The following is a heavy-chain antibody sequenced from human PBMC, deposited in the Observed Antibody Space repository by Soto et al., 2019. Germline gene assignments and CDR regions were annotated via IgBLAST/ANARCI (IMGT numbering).Heavy chain of an antibody. Sequence: QITLKESGPTLVKPTQTLTLTCTFSGFSLTTGGVAVGWIRQPPGKALEWLAFIYWDDDKRYSPSLKSRLSITKDTTKNQVVLTMTNMHPVDTATYYCAHSECNSAGCYSRWYFGLWGRGTLFTVSS. D-gene: IGHD2-2*01. J-gene: IGHJ2*01. CDR3: AHSECNSAGCYSRWYFGL. V-gene: IGHV2-5*02. CDR1: GFSLTTGGVA. CDR2: IYWDDDK.